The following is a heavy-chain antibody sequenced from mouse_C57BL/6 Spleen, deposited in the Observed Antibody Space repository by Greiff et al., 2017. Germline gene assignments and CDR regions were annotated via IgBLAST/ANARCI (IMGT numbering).Heavy chain of an antibody. CDR1: GFTFSNYW. CDR2: IRLKSDNYAT. CDR3: TGFYYGSSYAAY. D-gene: IGHD1-1*01. J-gene: IGHJ3*01. Sequence: EVQVVESGGGLVQPGGSMKLSCVASGFTFSNYWMNWVRQSPEKGLEWVAQIRLKSDNYATHYAESVKGRFTISRDDSKSSVYLQMNNLRAEDTGIYYCTGFYYGSSYAAYWGQGTLVTVSA. V-gene: IGHV6-3*01.